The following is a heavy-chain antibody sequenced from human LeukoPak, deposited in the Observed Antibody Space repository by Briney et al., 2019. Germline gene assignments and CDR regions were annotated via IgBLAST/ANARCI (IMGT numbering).Heavy chain of an antibody. J-gene: IGHJ4*02. D-gene: IGHD5-18*01. CDR2: IYYSGST. V-gene: IGHV4-30-4*01. CDR1: GGSISSGDYY. Sequence: PSQTLSLTCTVSGGSISSGDYYWSWIRQPPGKGLEWIGYIYYSGSTYYNPSLKRRVTISVDTSKNQFSLKLSSVTAADTAVYYCAIYTAMAYYFDYWGQGTLVTVSS. CDR3: AIYTAMAYYFDY.